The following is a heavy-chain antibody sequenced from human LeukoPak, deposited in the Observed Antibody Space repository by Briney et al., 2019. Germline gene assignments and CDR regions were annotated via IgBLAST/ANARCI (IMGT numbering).Heavy chain of an antibody. CDR2: ISYDGSNK. V-gene: IGHV3-30*18. D-gene: IGHD3-22*01. J-gene: IGHJ3*02. CDR1: GFTFSSYA. Sequence: PRGSLRLSCAASGFTFSSYAVHWVRQAPGKGLEWVAFISYDGSNKYYSDSVKGRFTTSRDNSKNTLYLQMNRLRAEDTAVYYCAKGKDYYDSSGYYYTYAFDIWGQGTMVTVSS. CDR3: AKGKDYYDSSGYYYTYAFDI.